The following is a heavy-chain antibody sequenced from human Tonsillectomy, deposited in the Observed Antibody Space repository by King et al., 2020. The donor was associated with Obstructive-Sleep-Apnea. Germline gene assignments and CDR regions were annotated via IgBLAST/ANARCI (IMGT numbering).Heavy chain of an antibody. CDR2: SRNRVNSYTT. CDR3: AASTVTTAPLFDP. V-gene: IGHV3-72*01. J-gene: IGHJ5*02. CDR1: GFAFSDHY. Sequence: VQLVESGGGLVQPGGSLRISCAASGFAFSDHYMDWVRQAPGKGLEWVSRSRNRVNSYTTEYAASVRGRFTISREDSKNSLYLQMNSLKAEDTAVYYCAASTVTTAPLFDPWGQGTLVTVSS. D-gene: IGHD4-11*01.